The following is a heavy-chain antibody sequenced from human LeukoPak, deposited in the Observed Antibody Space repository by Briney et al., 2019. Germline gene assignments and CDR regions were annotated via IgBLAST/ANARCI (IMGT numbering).Heavy chain of an antibody. CDR3: ARNPRGDFWSGYYYYFDY. V-gene: IGHV5-51*01. J-gene: IGHJ4*02. CDR1: GYSFTSYW. Sequence: GESLKISCKDSGYSFTSYWIGWVRQMPGKGLEWMGIIYPGDSDTRYSPSFQGQVTISADKSISTAYLQWSSLKASDTAMYYCARNPRGDFWSGYYYYFDYWGQGTLVTVSS. D-gene: IGHD3-3*01. CDR2: IYPGDSDT.